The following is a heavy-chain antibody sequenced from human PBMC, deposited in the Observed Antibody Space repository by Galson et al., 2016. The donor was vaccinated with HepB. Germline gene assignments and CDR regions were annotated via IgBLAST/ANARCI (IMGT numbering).Heavy chain of an antibody. CDR3: ARGKAVTGSDPLDP. CDR2: IYSGDST. CDR1: GFTVSSTF. D-gene: IGHD6-19*01. J-gene: IGHJ5*02. V-gene: IGHV3-53*01. Sequence: SLRLSCAASGFTVSSTFMTWVHQAPGKGLEWVSVIYSGDSTNYADSVKARFTISRDNSKNTLYLQMNSLRVEDTAVYYCARGKAVTGSDPLDPWGQGTLVTVSS.